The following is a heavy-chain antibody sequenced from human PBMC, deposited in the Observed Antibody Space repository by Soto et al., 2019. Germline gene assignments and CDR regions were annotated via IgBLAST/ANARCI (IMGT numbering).Heavy chain of an antibody. CDR3: ARRGGGDSLFDS. V-gene: IGHV4-39*01. CDR1: GGSFSSSNYY. Sequence: SETLSLTCTVSGGSFSSSNYYWGWIRQPPGKGLEWIGNIFYVGGSGVAYYSPPLKSRVTISVDTSKNQFSLNMRSLTAADTAVYFCARRGGGDSLFDSWGQGKLVTVSS. CDR2: IFYVGGSGVA. J-gene: IGHJ4*02. D-gene: IGHD4-17*01.